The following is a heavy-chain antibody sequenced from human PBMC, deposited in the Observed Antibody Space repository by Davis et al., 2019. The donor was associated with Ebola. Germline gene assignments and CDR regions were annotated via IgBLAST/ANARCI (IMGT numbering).Heavy chain of an antibody. V-gene: IGHV4-34*01. CDR3: ARWRINDFWSGYLAHYYGMDV. CDR1: GGSFSGYY. Sequence: GSLRLSCAVYGGSFSGYYWSWIRQPPGKGLEWIGELNHSGSTNYNPSLKSRVTISVDTSKNQFSLKLSSVTAADTAVYYCARWRINDFWSGYLAHYYGMDVWGQGTTVTVSS. CDR2: LNHSGST. J-gene: IGHJ6*02. D-gene: IGHD3-3*01.